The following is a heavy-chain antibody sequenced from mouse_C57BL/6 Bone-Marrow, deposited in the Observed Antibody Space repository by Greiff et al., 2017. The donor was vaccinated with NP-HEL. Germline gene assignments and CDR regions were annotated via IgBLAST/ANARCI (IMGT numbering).Heavy chain of an antibody. Sequence: EVQLQQSGAELVRPGASVKLSCTASGFNIKDDYMHWVKQRPEQGLEWIGWIDPENGDTEYASKFQGKATITADTSSNSAYLQLSSLTSEDTAVYYCTTSYDYDWFAYWGQGTLVTVSA. J-gene: IGHJ3*01. CDR3: TTSYDYDWFAY. CDR2: IDPENGDT. V-gene: IGHV14-4*01. D-gene: IGHD2-4*01. CDR1: GFNIKDDY.